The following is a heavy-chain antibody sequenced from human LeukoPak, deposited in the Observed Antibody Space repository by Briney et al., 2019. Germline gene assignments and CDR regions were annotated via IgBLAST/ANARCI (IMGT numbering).Heavy chain of an antibody. J-gene: IGHJ4*02. D-gene: IGHD3-9*01. V-gene: IGHV1-2*02. CDR1: GYTFTGNY. CDR3: ARVDLLTGYYTAFDY. Sequence: GASVKVSCKASGYTFTGNYLHWVRQAPGQGLEWMGGINPNSSGTNYAQKFQGRVAMPRDTSISTAYMELSRLRSDDTAVYYCARVDLLTGYYTAFDYWGQGTLVTVSS. CDR2: INPNSSGT.